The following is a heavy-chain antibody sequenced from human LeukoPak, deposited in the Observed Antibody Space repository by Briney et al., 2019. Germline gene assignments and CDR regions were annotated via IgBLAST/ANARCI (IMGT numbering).Heavy chain of an antibody. V-gene: IGHV5-10-1*01. J-gene: IGHJ6*02. D-gene: IGHD4-17*01. CDR3: ARTTVTAWVL. Sequence: GEPLNISCKGSGYSFTSYWISWVRQMPGKGLEWMGRIDPSDSYTNYSPSFQGHVTISADKSISTAYLQWSSLKASDTAMYYCARTTVTAWVLWGQGTTVTVSS. CDR1: GYSFTSYW. CDR2: IDPSDSYT.